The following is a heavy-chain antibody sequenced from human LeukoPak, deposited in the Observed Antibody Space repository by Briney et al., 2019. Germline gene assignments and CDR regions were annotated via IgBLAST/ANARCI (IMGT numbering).Heavy chain of an antibody. J-gene: IGHJ4*02. Sequence: GGSLRLSCAASGFTFSTYWMVWVRQAPGRGLEDVASLNEDGSETYYVDSVKAQFIISRDNAKNALYLQMNSLRAEDTAVYYCARVGRPYDYWGQGTLVTVSS. V-gene: IGHV3-7*05. CDR2: LNEDGSET. CDR1: GFTFSTYW. CDR3: ARVGRPYDY.